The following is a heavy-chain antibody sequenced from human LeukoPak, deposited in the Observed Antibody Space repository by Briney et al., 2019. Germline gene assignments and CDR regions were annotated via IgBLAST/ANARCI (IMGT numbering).Heavy chain of an antibody. V-gene: IGHV3-33*01. CDR2: IWYDGSNK. CDR3: ARDWDIAAAGSDYYYYGMDV. CDR1: VFTFSSYG. D-gene: IGHD6-13*01. J-gene: IGHJ6*02. Sequence: GRSLRLSCAASVFTFSSYGMHWVRQAPGKGLEWVAVIWYDGSNKYYADSVKGRFTISRDNSKNTLYLQMNSLRAEDKAVYYCARDWDIAAAGSDYYYYGMDVWGQGTTVTVSS.